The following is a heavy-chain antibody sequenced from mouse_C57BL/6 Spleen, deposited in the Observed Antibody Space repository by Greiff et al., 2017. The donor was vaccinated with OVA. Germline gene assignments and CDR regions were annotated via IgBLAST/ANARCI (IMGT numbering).Heavy chain of an antibody. CDR2: IYPSDSET. V-gene: IGHV1-61*01. Sequence: QVQLQQPGAELVRPGSSVKLSCKASGYTFTSYWMDWVKQRPGQGLNWIGNIYPSDSETHYNQKFKDKATLTVDKSSSTAYIQLSSLTSEDSAVYYCARKKDYGSSLYYFDYWGQGTTLTVSS. J-gene: IGHJ2*01. D-gene: IGHD1-1*01. CDR3: ARKKDYGSSLYYFDY. CDR1: GYTFTSYW.